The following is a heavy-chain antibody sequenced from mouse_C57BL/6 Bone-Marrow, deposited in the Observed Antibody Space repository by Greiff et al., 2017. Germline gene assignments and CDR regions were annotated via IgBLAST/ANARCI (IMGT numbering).Heavy chain of an antibody. CDR2: IHPNSGST. CDR1: GYTFTSYW. D-gene: IGHD3-2*02. Sequence: QVQLQQPGAELVKPGASVKLSCKASGYTFTSYWMHWVKQRPGQGLEWIGMIHPNSGSTNYNEKFKSKATLTVDKSSSTAYMQLSSLTSEDSAVYYCASRGGQLRLRYAIDYWGQGTSVTVSS. CDR3: ASRGGQLRLRYAIDY. J-gene: IGHJ4*01. V-gene: IGHV1-64*01.